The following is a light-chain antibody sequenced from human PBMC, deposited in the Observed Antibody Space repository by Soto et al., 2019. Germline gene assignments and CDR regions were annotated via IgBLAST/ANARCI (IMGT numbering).Light chain of an antibody. CDR3: QKYNSAPTWK. CDR2: ATS. Sequence: DIEMTQSPSSLSASVGDRVTITCRASQGISNYLAWYQQKPGKVPKLLIYATSSLRSGVPSRFSGSGSGTDFTLTISSLQPEDVATYYCQKYNSAPTWKFGQGTKVEGK. CDR1: QGISNY. J-gene: IGKJ1*01. V-gene: IGKV1-27*01.